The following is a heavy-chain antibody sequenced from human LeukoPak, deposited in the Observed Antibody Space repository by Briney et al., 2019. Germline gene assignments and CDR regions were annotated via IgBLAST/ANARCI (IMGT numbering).Heavy chain of an antibody. J-gene: IGHJ4*02. D-gene: IGHD1-26*01. Sequence: GGSLRLSCAVSGFTFSSYWMTWVRQAPGKGLEWVASINQDESETYYVAPVVGRFTISRDNAKNSLYLQMNSLRVEDTAIYYCVRSWLLVAATRPTDYWGQGTLVTVSS. V-gene: IGHV3-7*01. CDR2: INQDESET. CDR3: VRSWLLVAATRPTDY. CDR1: GFTFSSYW.